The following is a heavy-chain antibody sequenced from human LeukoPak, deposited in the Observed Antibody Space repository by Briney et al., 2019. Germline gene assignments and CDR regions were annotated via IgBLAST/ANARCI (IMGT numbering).Heavy chain of an antibody. Sequence: GASVKVSCKASGCTFTSYGISWVRQAPGQGLEWMGWISAYNGNTNYAQKFQGRVTMTEDTSTDTAYMELSSLRSEDTAVYYCATRSYFYDSYAFDIWGQGTMVTVSS. CDR3: ATRSYFYDSYAFDI. CDR2: ISAYNGNT. J-gene: IGHJ3*02. CDR1: GCTFTSYG. V-gene: IGHV1-18*01. D-gene: IGHD3-10*01.